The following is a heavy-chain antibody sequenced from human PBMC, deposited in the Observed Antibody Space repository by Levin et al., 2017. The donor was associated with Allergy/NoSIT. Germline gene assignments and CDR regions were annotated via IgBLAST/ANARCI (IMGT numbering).Heavy chain of an antibody. J-gene: IGHJ6*03. CDR2: IYAVGST. V-gene: IGHV3-53*01. CDR1: GFTVSNNY. D-gene: IGHD6-19*01. CDR3: ARDLSISVAGDYMDV. Sequence: GESLKISCAASGFTVSNNYMSWVRQAPGKGLEWVSIIYAVGSTFYADSVKGRFTISRDNSKNTLYLQMNSLRAEDTAVFYCARDLSISVAGDYMDVWGKGTTVTVSS.